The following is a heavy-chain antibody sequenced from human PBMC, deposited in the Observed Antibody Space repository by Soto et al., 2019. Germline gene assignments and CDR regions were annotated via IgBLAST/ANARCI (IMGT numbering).Heavy chain of an antibody. CDR3: ARSQTSTTYYYDSSGYYKSVNYYYGMDV. V-gene: IGHV4-31*03. D-gene: IGHD3-22*01. J-gene: IGHJ6*02. CDR2: IYYSGST. Sequence: SETLSLTCTVSGGSISSGGYYWSWIRQHPGKGLEWIGYIYYSGSTYYNPSLKSRVTISVDTSKNQFSLKLSSVTAADTAVYYCARSQTSTTYYYDSSGYYKSVNYYYGMDVWAQGTTVTVSS. CDR1: GGSISSGGYY.